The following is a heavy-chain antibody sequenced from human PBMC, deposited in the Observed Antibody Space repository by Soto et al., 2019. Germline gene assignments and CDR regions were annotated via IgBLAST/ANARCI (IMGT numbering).Heavy chain of an antibody. J-gene: IGHJ4*02. V-gene: IGHV4-31*03. CDR1: GGSISSGGYY. Sequence: PSETLPLTCTVSGGSISSGGYYWSWIRQHPGKGLEWIGYIYYSGSTYYNPSLKSRVTISVDTSKNQFSLKLSSVTAADTSVYYCARGATVVTPRRYYFDYGGQGTLVTVSS. CDR3: ARGATVVTPRRYYFDY. D-gene: IGHD1-26*01. CDR2: IYYSGST.